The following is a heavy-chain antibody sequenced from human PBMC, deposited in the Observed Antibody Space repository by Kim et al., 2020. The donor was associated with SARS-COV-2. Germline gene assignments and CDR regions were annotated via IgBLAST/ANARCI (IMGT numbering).Heavy chain of an antibody. D-gene: IGHD5-18*01. V-gene: IGHV3-33*01. J-gene: IGHJ4*02. CDR1: RFTFSRYG. Sequence: GGSLRLSCAASRFTFSRYGMHWVRQAPGKGLEWVAVIWYDGSKKNYADSVKGRFTISRDNSKNTLYLQMNSLRVEDTAVYYCARDYGAGSSYGSYWGQGTLVTVSS. CDR2: IWYDGSKK. CDR3: ARDYGAGSSYGSY.